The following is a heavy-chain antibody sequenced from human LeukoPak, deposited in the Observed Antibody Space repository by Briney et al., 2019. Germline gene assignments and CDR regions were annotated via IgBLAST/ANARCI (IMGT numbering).Heavy chain of an antibody. D-gene: IGHD3-16*01. CDR3: ARVGPGLRLGELPYYFDY. CDR2: MNPNSGNT. J-gene: IGHJ4*02. V-gene: IGHV1-8*02. Sequence: ASVKVSCKASGYTFTGYYMHWVRQATGQGLEWMGWMNPNSGNTGYAQKFQGRVTMTRNTSISTAYMELSSLRSEDTAVYYCARVGPGLRLGELPYYFDYWGQGTLVTVSS. CDR1: GYTFTGYY.